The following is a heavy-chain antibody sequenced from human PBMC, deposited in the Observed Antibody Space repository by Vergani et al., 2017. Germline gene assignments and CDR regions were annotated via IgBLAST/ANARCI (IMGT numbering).Heavy chain of an antibody. CDR3: ARTAVVEAAIDY. V-gene: IGHV4-34*01. D-gene: IGHD2-15*01. Sequence: QVQLQQWGAGLLKPSETLSLTCAVYGGSFSGYYWSWIRQPPGKGLEWIGEINHSGSTNYNPSLKSRVTISVDTSKNQFSLKLSSVTAADTAVYYCARTAVVEAAIDYWGQGTLVTVSS. CDR1: GGSFSGYY. J-gene: IGHJ4*02. CDR2: INHSGST.